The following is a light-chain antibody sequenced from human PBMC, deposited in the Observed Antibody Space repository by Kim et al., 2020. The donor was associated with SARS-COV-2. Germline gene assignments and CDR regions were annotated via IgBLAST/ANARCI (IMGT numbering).Light chain of an antibody. CDR2: DAS. CDR3: QQYNGYSWT. CDR1: HTINTW. J-gene: IGKJ1*01. V-gene: IGKV1-5*01. Sequence: ASVGYRVTIPCRASHTINTWLAWYQQKPGNAPKLLIHDASILQGGVPSRFSGSGSGTQFNLTISSLQPDDSATYYCQQYNGYSWTFGQGTKVDIK.